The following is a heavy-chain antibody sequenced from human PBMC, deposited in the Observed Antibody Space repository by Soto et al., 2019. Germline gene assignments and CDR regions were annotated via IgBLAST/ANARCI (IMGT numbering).Heavy chain of an antibody. D-gene: IGHD3-3*01. V-gene: IGHV1-46*01. Sequence: QVQLVQSGAEVKRPGASVKVSCKAPGDTFTSYYLNWVRQAPGQGTEWMGVINPHGGSTKYAQKFQGRITRTRDTSRSTVYMELSSLRSDDTAIYYCARSSGGNFGIIIEGSNWFDPWGQGTLVTVSS. J-gene: IGHJ5*02. CDR1: GDTFTSYY. CDR2: INPHGGST. CDR3: ARSSGGNFGIIIEGSNWFDP.